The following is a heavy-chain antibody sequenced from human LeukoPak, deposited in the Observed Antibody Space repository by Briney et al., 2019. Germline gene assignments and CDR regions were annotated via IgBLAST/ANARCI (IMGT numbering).Heavy chain of an antibody. Sequence: GRSLRLSCAASGFTFSSYGMHWVRQAPGKGLEGVSAISGSGCSTYYADCVKGRFTISRDNSKNTMYLQMKSLRAEDTAVYYCAKDARTSSGWYQFDYWGQGTLVTVSS. D-gene: IGHD6-19*01. CDR1: GFTFSSYG. J-gene: IGHJ4*02. CDR2: ISGSGCST. CDR3: AKDARTSSGWYQFDY. V-gene: IGHV3-23*01.